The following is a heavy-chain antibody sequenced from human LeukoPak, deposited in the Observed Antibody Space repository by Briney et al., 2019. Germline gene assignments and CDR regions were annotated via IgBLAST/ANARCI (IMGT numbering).Heavy chain of an antibody. D-gene: IGHD6-19*01. CDR1: GFTFSSYG. V-gene: IGHV3-48*01. CDR3: ARVYSSYFDY. J-gene: IGHJ4*02. Sequence: GGTLRLSCAASGFTFSSYGMSWVRQAPGKGLEWVSYISSSSTTRYYADSVKGRFTISRDNAKNSLYLQMNSLRAEDTAVYYCARVYSSYFDYWGQGTLVTVSS. CDR2: ISSSSTTR.